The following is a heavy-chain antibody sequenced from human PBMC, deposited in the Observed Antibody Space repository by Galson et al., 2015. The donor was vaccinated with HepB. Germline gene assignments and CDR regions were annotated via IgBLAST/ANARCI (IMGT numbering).Heavy chain of an antibody. D-gene: IGHD2-8*01. V-gene: IGHV3-23*01. Sequence: SLRLSCAASGFPLRRFAVSWVRQAPGKGLEWVPGITDIDTTYYADSVKGRFTISRDISRSTVYLQMNSLRAEDTAVYYCAKDYRDCNNGLCYAIPLDYWGQGTLVTVSP. CDR1: GFPLRRFA. J-gene: IGHJ4*02. CDR2: ITDIDTT. CDR3: AKDYRDCNNGLCYAIPLDY.